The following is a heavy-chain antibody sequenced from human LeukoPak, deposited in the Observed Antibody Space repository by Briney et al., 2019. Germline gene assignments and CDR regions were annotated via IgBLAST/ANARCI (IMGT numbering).Heavy chain of an antibody. CDR3: AHDSSGSTFDY. CDR1: GFTFSSYE. V-gene: IGHV3-48*03. Sequence: PRGSLRLSCAASGFTFSSYEMNWVRQAPGKGLEWVSYISSSGSTIYYADSVKGRFTISRDNAKNSLYLQMNSLRAEDTAVYYCAHDSSGSTFDYWGQGTLVTVSS. CDR2: ISSSGSTI. D-gene: IGHD3-22*01. J-gene: IGHJ4*02.